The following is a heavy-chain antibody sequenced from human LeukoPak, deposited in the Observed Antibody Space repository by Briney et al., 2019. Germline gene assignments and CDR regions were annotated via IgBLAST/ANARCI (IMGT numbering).Heavy chain of an antibody. CDR3: ARDDYRGVTNFDP. J-gene: IGHJ5*02. CDR2: ISYTGST. Sequence: SETLSLTCTVSGGSISPYFWSWFRQPPGKGLEWIGYISYTGSTIYSPSLKGRVTISVDTSKNQFSLQLTSVTAADTAVYYCARDDYRGVTNFDPWGQGILVTVSS. V-gene: IGHV4-59*01. CDR1: GGSISPYF. D-gene: IGHD3-10*01.